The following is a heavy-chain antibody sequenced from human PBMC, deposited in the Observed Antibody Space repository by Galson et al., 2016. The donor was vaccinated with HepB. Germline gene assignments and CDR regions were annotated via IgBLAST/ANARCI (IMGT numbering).Heavy chain of an antibody. D-gene: IGHD3-10*01. V-gene: IGHV4-39*07. J-gene: IGHJ6*04. CDR3: ARNRITMGQGIMRYYGMDV. CDR1: GVSISSRSHY. CDR2: VHNSGTT. Sequence: SETLSLTCTVSGVSISSRSHYWGWIRQSPGKGLEWIGTVHNSGTTYFKPTLERRVTISIDTSKNQFSLRLRSVTAADTAVYFCARNRITMGQGIMRYYGMDVWGKGTTVTVSS.